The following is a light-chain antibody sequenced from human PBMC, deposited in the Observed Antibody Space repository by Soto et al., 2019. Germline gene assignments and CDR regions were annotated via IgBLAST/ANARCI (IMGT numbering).Light chain of an antibody. CDR1: SGDVGTYNR. CDR2: EVT. J-gene: IGLJ2*01. Sequence: QSALTQPPSVSGSPGQSVTISCTGTSGDVGTYNRVSWYQQPPGTAPKLMIYEVTNRPSGVPDRFSGSKSGNTASLTISGPQAEDEPYYYSTSYTSTPTVVFGGGTKLT. CDR3: TSYTSTPTVV. V-gene: IGLV2-18*02.